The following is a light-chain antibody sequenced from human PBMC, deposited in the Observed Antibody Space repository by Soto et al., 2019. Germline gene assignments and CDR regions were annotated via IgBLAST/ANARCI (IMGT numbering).Light chain of an antibody. CDR2: EVS. V-gene: IGLV2-8*01. CDR3: SSYAGSNNFGV. Sequence: QSALTQPPSASGSPGQSVAISCTGTSSDVGGYNSVSWYQQHPGKAPKLMIYEVSKRPSGVPDRFSGSKSGNTASLTVSGLQAEDEADYYCSSYAGSNNFGVFGTGTKVTVL. CDR1: SSDVGGYNS. J-gene: IGLJ1*01.